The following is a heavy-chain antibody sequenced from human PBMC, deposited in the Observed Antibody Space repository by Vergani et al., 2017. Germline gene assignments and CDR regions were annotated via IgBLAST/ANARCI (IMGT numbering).Heavy chain of an antibody. D-gene: IGHD6-13*01. J-gene: IGHJ6*03. CDR3: ARDRQGPSRAMDV. Sequence: QVQLQQWGAGLLKPSETLSLTCAVYGGSFSGYYWSWIRQPPGKGLEWIGEINHSGSTNYNPSLKSRVTISVDTSKNQFSLKLSSVTAADTAVYYCARDRQGPSRAMDVWGKGTTVTVSS. CDR1: GGSFSGYY. V-gene: IGHV4-34*01. CDR2: INHSGST.